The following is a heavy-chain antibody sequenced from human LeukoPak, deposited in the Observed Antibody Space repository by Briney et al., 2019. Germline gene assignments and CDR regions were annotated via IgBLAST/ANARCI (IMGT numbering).Heavy chain of an antibody. CDR1: GGSVSSGSYY. CDR3: ARVLDYYDSSGHYYYYGMDV. V-gene: IGHV4-61*01. Sequence: PSETLSLTCTVSGGSVSSGSYYWSWIRQPPGKGLEWIGYIYYSGSTNYNPSLKSRVTISVDTSKNQFSLKLSSVTAADTAVYYCARVLDYYDSSGHYYYYGMDVWGQGTTVTVSS. J-gene: IGHJ6*02. CDR2: IYYSGST. D-gene: IGHD3-22*01.